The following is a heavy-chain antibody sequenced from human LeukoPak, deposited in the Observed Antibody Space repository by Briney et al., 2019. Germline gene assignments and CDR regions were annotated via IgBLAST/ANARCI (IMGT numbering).Heavy chain of an antibody. V-gene: IGHV3-21*01. CDR3: ARHSDYDILTGPNDY. CDR2: ISSSSYI. D-gene: IGHD3-9*01. CDR1: GFTFSSYS. J-gene: IGHJ4*02. Sequence: PGGSLRLSCAASGFTFSSYSMNWVRQAPGKGLEWVSSISSSSYIYYADSVKGRFTISRDNAKNSLYLQMNSLRAEDTAVYYCARHSDYDILTGPNDYWGQGTLVTVSS.